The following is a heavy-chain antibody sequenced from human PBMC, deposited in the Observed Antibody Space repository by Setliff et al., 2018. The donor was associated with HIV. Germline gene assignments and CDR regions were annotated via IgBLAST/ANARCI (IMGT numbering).Heavy chain of an antibody. J-gene: IGHJ3*02. D-gene: IGHD5-12*01. Sequence: GASVKVSCKPSGYSFTYHYMHWVRQAPGQGLEWMGVINPTGGSTRNTQKFQGRVAMARDTSTSTVYMELSSLRSEDTAVYYCASAGAWQRNALDIWGQGTMVTVSS. CDR3: ASAGAWQRNALDI. CDR2: INPTGGST. V-gene: IGHV1-46*01. CDR1: GYSFTYHY.